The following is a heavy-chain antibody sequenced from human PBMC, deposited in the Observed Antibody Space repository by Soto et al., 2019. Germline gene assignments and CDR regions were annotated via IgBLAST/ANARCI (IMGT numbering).Heavy chain of an antibody. J-gene: IGHJ4*02. D-gene: IGHD3-3*01. CDR2: ISGSGGST. V-gene: IGHV3-23*01. Sequence: VGSLRLSCAASGFTFSSYAMSWVRQAPGKGLERVSAISGSGGSTYYADSVKGRFTISRDNSKNTLYLQMNSLRAEDTAVYYCAKADTFTIFGVVIPKASGFDYWGQGTLVTVSS. CDR1: GFTFSSYA. CDR3: AKADTFTIFGVVIPKASGFDY.